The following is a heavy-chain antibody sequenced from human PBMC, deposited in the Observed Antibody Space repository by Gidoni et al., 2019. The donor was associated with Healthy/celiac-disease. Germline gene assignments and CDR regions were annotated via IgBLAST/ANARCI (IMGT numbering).Heavy chain of an antibody. D-gene: IGHD3-16*01. CDR2: ISSSSSTI. CDR3: ARGDFDY. J-gene: IGHJ4*02. V-gene: IGHV3-48*01. Sequence: AWVSYISSSSSTIYYADSVKGRFTISRDNSKNSLCLQMNSLRAEDTAVYYCARGDFDYWGQGTLVTVSS.